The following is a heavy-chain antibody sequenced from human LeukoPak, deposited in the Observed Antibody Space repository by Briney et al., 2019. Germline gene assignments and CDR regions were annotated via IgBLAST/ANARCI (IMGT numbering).Heavy chain of an antibody. D-gene: IGHD1-1*01. CDR1: GYTFTGHY. J-gene: IGHJ3*02. CDR3: ARGRVHSWSDAFDI. Sequence: GASVKVSCKASGYTFTGHYMHWVRQAPGQGLEWMGWINSDSGGTKYAQKFQGSVIMTRVTSISTAYMELSRLKSDDTAVYYYARGRVHSWSDAFDIWGQGTTVTVSS. V-gene: IGHV1-2*02. CDR2: INSDSGGT.